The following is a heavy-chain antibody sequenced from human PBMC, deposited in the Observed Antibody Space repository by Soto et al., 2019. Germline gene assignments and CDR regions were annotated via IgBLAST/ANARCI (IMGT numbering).Heavy chain of an antibody. J-gene: IGHJ6*02. CDR1: GGSIRSGGYS. Sequence: TLSLTYTVSGGSIRSGGYSCTWISQHPGTGLELLGYIYYSGSTDYNPSLKSRVTISVDTSKNQFSLKLSSVTAADTAVYYCATPAVTNYYYGMDVWCQGPTVT. D-gene: IGHD4-17*01. V-gene: IGHV4-31*03. CDR2: IYYSGST. CDR3: ATPAVTNYYYGMDV.